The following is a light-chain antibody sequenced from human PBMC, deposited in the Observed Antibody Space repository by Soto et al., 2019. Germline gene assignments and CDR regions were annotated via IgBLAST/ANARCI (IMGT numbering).Light chain of an antibody. V-gene: IGLV1-47*02. CDR3: AAWDDSLWV. J-gene: IGLJ3*02. CDR2: SNN. CDR1: SSNIGSNY. Sequence: QAVVTQPPSASGTPGQRVTISCSGSSSNIGSNYVYWYQQLPGTAPKLLIYSNNQRPSGVPDRFSGSKSGTSASLAISGLRSEDEADYYCAAWDDSLWVFGGGTKVTVL.